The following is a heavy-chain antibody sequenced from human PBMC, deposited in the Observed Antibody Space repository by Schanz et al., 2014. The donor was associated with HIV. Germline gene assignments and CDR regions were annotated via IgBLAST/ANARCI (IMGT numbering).Heavy chain of an antibody. Sequence: VQLLESGGGLVLPGGSLRLSCAASGFAFSNYAMSWVRQAPGKGLEWVSSITESGGRTYYADSVNGRFTISRDNSKNTLYLQMTTLRTEDTAVYYCAKPEYDSSGNSQSHFDYWGQGTLVTVSS. V-gene: IGHV3-23*01. CDR2: ITESGGRT. J-gene: IGHJ4*02. CDR1: GFAFSNYA. D-gene: IGHD3-22*01. CDR3: AKPEYDSSGNSQSHFDY.